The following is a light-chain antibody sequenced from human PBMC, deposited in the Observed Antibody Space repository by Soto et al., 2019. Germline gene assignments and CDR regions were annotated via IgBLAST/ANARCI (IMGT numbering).Light chain of an antibody. CDR1: SSDIGAYNY. J-gene: IGLJ1*01. CDR2: EVS. Sequence: QSALAQPASVSGSPGQSIAISCTGTSSDIGAYNYVSWYQQHPGKAPKLMIHEVSDRTSGDSFRFSGSKSGNTASLTISGLQAEDEADYYCSSYAGAYTLVFGTGTKVTVL. CDR3: SSYAGAYTLV. V-gene: IGLV2-14*01.